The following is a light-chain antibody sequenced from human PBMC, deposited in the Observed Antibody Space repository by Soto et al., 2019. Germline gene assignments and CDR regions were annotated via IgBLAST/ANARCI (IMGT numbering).Light chain of an antibody. V-gene: IGKV3-15*01. CDR1: QSVTNN. J-gene: IGKJ5*01. Sequence: EIEMTQSPATLSVSPGERVTLSCRASQSVTNNLAWYQQKPGQAPRLLIYVASTRAPGIPARFSGSGSGTEFTLTISSPQSEDFAVYYCQQYNNWPITFGRGTRLDIK. CDR2: VAS. CDR3: QQYNNWPIT.